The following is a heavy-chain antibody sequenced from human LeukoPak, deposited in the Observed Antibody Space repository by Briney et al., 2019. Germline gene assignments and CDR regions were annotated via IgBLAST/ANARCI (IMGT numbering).Heavy chain of an antibody. D-gene: IGHD3-10*01. CDR3: ARVSGGQILTPNGEPYFDY. J-gene: IGHJ4*02. CDR1: GFTVSSNY. Sequence: GGSLRLSCAASGFTVSSNYMSWVRQAPGKGLEWVSVLYSGGSTYYADSVKGRFTISRHNSKNTLYLQMNSLRAEDTAVYYCARVSGGQILTPNGEPYFDYWGQGTLVTVSS. V-gene: IGHV3-53*04. CDR2: LYSGGST.